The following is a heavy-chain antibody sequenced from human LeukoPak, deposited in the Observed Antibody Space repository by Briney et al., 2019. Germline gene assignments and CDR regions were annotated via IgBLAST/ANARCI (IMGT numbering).Heavy chain of an antibody. Sequence: GRSLRLSCAASGFTFSSYAIHWVRQAPSKGLEWVAVISFDGSKKNYADSVKGRFTISRDNSKNTLYLQMNSLRAEDTAVYYYARDRGQGYYYGSGSPQGDYYGMDVWGQGTTVTVSS. CDR3: ARDRGQGYYYGSGSPQGDYYGMDV. CDR2: ISFDGSKK. J-gene: IGHJ6*02. CDR1: GFTFSSYA. D-gene: IGHD3-10*01. V-gene: IGHV3-30-3*01.